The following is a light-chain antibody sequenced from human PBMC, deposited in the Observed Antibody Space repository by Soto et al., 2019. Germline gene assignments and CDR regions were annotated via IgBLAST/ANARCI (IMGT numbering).Light chain of an antibody. Sequence: QSALTQPRSVSGSPGRSITISCSGTIRDIGGYNFISWYQQHPGTAPKIIIYDVSKRPSGVPDRFSGSTSGNTASLTISGLQAEDDAFYYCCSYAGSNTLVFGGGTKLTVL. V-gene: IGLV2-11*01. J-gene: IGLJ2*01. CDR1: IRDIGGYNF. CDR3: CSYAGSNTLV. CDR2: DVS.